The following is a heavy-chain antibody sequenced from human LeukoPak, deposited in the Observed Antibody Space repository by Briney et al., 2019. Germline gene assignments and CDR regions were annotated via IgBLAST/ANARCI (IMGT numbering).Heavy chain of an antibody. D-gene: IGHD3-10*01. Sequence: PGGSLRLSCAASGFTFEGDAMHWVRHAPGEGLEWVAGLTWNSVGFGYGASVRGRFTISRDNARNSLFLEMNNLRREDTALYYCARGGFYPGSGNQYYFDSWGQGTLVTVSS. CDR2: LTWNSVGF. CDR1: GFTFEGDA. CDR3: ARGGFYPGSGNQYYFDS. J-gene: IGHJ4*02. V-gene: IGHV3-9*01.